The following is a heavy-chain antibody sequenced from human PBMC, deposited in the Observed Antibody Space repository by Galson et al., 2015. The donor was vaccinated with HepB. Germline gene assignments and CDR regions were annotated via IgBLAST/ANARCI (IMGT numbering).Heavy chain of an antibody. CDR1: GYNFIGYW. D-gene: IGHD3-22*01. J-gene: IGHJ4*02. Sequence: QSGAEVKKPGESLKISCKGSGYNFIGYWIGWVRQMPGKGLEWMGIIYPGDSDTRYSPSFQGQVIISADKSISTAYLQWSSLKASDTAMYYCARLYHYESSGYPTAFDYWSQGTLVTVSS. V-gene: IGHV5-51*03. CDR2: IYPGDSDT. CDR3: ARLYHYESSGYPTAFDY.